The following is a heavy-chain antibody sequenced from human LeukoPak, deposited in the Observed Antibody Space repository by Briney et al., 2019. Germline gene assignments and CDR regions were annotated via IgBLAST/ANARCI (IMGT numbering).Heavy chain of an antibody. Sequence: ASVKVSYKASGGTFSSYAISWVRQAPGQGLEWMGGIIPIFGTANYAQKFQGRVTITADKSTSTAYMELSSLRSEDTAVYYCARAAKEMATSRFDYWGQGTLVTVSS. D-gene: IGHD5-24*01. V-gene: IGHV1-69*06. CDR1: GGTFSSYA. CDR2: IIPIFGTA. CDR3: ARAAKEMATSRFDY. J-gene: IGHJ4*02.